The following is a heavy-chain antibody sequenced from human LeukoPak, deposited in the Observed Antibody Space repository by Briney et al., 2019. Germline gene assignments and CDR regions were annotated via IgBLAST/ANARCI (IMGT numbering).Heavy chain of an antibody. V-gene: IGHV4-59*01. J-gene: IGHJ4*02. CDR1: GGSISSYY. CDR2: IYYSGST. Sequence: SETLSLTCTVSGGSISSYYWSWIRQPPGKGLEWIGYIYYSGSTNYNPSLKSRVTISVDTSKNQFSLKLSSVTAADTAVYYCARVRELSGSYDLDFDYWGQGTLVTVSS. CDR3: ARVRELSGSYDLDFDY. D-gene: IGHD1-26*01.